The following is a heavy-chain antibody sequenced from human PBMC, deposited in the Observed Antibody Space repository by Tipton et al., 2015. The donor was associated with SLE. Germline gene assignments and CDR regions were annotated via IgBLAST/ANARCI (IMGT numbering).Heavy chain of an antibody. CDR3: ARAPIAARPGYFDY. V-gene: IGHV4-59*01. D-gene: IGHD6-6*01. CDR2: IYYSGST. CDR1: GGSISSYY. J-gene: IGHJ4*02. Sequence: TLSLTCTVSGGSISSYYWGWIRQPPGKGLEWIGYIYYSGSTNYNPSLKSRVTISVDTSKNQFSLKLSSVTAADTAVYYCARAPIAARPGYFDYWGQGTLVTVSS.